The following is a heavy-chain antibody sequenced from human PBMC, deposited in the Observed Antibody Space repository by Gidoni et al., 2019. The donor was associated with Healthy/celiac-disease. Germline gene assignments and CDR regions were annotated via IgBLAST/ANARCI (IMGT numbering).Heavy chain of an antibody. D-gene: IGHD3-10*01. V-gene: IGHV3-73*01. CDR2: IRSKANSYAT. J-gene: IGHJ4*02. Sequence: EVQLVESGGGLVQPGGSLKLSCAASGFTFSGSAMHWVRQASGKGLEWVGRIRSKANSYATAYAASVKGRFTISRDDSKNTAYLQMNSLKTEDTAVYYCIPHHGTGGYWGQGTLVTVSS. CDR3: IPHHGTGGY. CDR1: GFTFSGSA.